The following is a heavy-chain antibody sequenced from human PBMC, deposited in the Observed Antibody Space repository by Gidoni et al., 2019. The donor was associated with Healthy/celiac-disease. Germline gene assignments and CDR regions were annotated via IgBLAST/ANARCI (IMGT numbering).Heavy chain of an antibody. V-gene: IGHV4-34*01. J-gene: IGHJ6*02. CDR1: GGSFSGYY. D-gene: IGHD6-13*01. Sequence: QVQLQQWGAGLLKPSETLSLTCAVYGGSFSGYYWSWIRQPPGTGLEWIGEINHSGSTNYNPSLKSRVTISVDTSKNQFSLKLSSVTAADTAVYYCARKRLYSSSWYYYYYGMDVWGQGTTVTVSS. CDR3: ARKRLYSSSWYYYYYGMDV. CDR2: INHSGST.